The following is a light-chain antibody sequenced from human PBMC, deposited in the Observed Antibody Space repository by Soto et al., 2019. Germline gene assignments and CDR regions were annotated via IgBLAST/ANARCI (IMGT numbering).Light chain of an antibody. CDR3: HQRDNWPPVYT. V-gene: IGKV3-11*01. Sequence: EIVVTQSPATLSLSPGERATLFCRASQSVRSNLAWYQQSPGQAPRLLIYEASNRATGIPARFSGSGSGTDFTLTISSLDPEDFAVYYCHQRDNWPPVYTFGQGTKVDIK. J-gene: IGKJ2*01. CDR1: QSVRSN. CDR2: EAS.